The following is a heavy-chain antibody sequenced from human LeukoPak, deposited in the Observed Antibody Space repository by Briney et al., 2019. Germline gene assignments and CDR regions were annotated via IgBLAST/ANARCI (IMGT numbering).Heavy chain of an antibody. CDR2: IYYSGST. D-gene: IGHD2-15*01. CDR3: ARGGYCSGGSCYSYYYGMDV. CDR1: GGSISNSSYY. J-gene: IGHJ6*02. V-gene: IGHV4-39*01. Sequence: SETLSLTCTVSGGSISNSSYYWGWIRQPPGKGLEWIGSIYYSGSTYYNPSLKSRVTISVDTSKNQFSLKLSSVTAADTAVYYCARGGYCSGGSCYSYYYGMDVWGQGTTVTVSS.